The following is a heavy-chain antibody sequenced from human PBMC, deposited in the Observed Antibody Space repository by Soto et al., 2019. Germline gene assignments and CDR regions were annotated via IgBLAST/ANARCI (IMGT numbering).Heavy chain of an antibody. D-gene: IGHD6-19*01. CDR1: GFTFSSYE. V-gene: IGHV3-48*03. Sequence: EVQLVESGGGLVQPGGSLRLSCAASGFTFSSYEMNWVRQAPGKGLEWVSYISSSGSTIYYADSVKGRFTISRDNAKNSLYLQRNSLRAEDTAVYYCARSGYSSGWYNWFDPWGQGTLVTVSS. CDR3: ARSGYSSGWYNWFDP. J-gene: IGHJ5*02. CDR2: ISSSGSTI.